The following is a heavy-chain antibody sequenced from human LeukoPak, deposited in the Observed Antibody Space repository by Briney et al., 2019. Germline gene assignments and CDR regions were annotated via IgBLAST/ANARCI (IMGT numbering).Heavy chain of an antibody. CDR2: MYYSGST. CDR1: GDSIGSGDYY. V-gene: IGHV4-30-4*01. Sequence: PSQTLSLTCTVSGDSIGSGDYYWSWIRQPPGKGLEWIGYMYYSGSTYYNPSLKSRVTISVDTSKNQFSLKLSSVTAADTAVYYCARPYYYDSRIDPWGQGTLVTVSS. J-gene: IGHJ5*02. CDR3: ARPYYYDSRIDP. D-gene: IGHD3-22*01.